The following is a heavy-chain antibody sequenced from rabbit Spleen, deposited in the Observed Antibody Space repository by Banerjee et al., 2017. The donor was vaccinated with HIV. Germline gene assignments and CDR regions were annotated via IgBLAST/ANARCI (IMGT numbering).Heavy chain of an antibody. CDR3: ARGEYTGGGGYGYGGL. Sequence: EQLEESGGGLVKPEGSLTLTCKASGVSLNDKDVMCWVRQAPGKGLEWIACINIVTGKSVYASWAKGRFIMFRTSSTTVTLQMTSLTVADTATYFCARGEYTGGGGYGYGGLWGPGTLVTVS. V-gene: IGHV1S45*01. D-gene: IGHD1-1*01. CDR1: GVSLNDKDV. CDR2: INIVTGKS. J-gene: IGHJ4*01.